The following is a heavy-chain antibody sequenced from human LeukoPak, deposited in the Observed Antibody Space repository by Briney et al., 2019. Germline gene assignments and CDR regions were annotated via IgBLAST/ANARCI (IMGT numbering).Heavy chain of an antibody. J-gene: IGHJ4*02. CDR1: GYTLTELS. V-gene: IGHV1-24*01. CDR3: ARDECSSTSCYPYYFDY. D-gene: IGHD2-2*01. CDR2: FDPEDGET. Sequence: ASVKVSCKVSGYTLTELSMHWVRQAPGKGLEWMGGFDPEDGETIYAQKFQGRVTMTEDTSTDTAYMELRSLRSDDTAVYYCARDECSSTSCYPYYFDYWGQGTLVTVSS.